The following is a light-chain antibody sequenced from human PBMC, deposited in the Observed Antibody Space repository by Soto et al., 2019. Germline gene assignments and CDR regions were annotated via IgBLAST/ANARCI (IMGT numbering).Light chain of an antibody. V-gene: IGKV1-5*03. CDR1: QGISEY. CDR3: QQYNSFIWT. Sequence: DIPMTQSPTSLSASVGDTVTLTCRTSQGISEYLAWYQQKPGKVPKLLISKASNLDSGVPSRFSGSGSGTEFNLTISSLQPEDFATYYCQQYNSFIWTFGRGTKVDIK. CDR2: KAS. J-gene: IGKJ1*01.